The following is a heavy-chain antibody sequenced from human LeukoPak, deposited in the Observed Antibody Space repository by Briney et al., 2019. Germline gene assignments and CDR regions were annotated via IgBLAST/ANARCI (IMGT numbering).Heavy chain of an antibody. V-gene: IGHV3-7*03. Sequence: GGSLRLSCTASGFTFSHYWVSWVRQAPGKGLEWVANIKQDGSEMHYVDSVKGRSTISRDNANNSLYLQMNSLRAEGTAVYYCVRAVVVAASYRFDPWGQGTLVTVSS. CDR1: GFTFSHYW. D-gene: IGHD2-15*01. CDR2: IKQDGSEM. J-gene: IGHJ5*02. CDR3: VRAVVVAASYRFDP.